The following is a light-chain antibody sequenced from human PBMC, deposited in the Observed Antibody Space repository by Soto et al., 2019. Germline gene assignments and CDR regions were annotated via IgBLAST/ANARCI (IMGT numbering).Light chain of an antibody. CDR1: QSISSY. CDR3: QQSYSTPFT. V-gene: IGKV1-39*01. CDR2: AAS. Sequence: DIQVTQSPSSLSASVGDRVTITCRASQSISSYLNWYQQKPGKAPKXMIYAASSLQSGVPSRFSGSGSGTDFTLTISSLQPEDVATYYCQQSYSTPFTLGQGTRLEIK. J-gene: IGKJ5*01.